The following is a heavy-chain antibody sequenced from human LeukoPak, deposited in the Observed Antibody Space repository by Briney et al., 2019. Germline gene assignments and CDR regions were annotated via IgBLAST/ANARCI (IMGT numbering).Heavy chain of an antibody. J-gene: IGHJ6*02. CDR1: GFTFSSYS. D-gene: IGHD3-9*01. V-gene: IGHV3-21*01. CDR2: ISSSSSYI. CDR3: ARSTLGYYDILTGYYDYYGMDV. Sequence: GGSLRLSCAASGFTFSSYSMNWVRQAPGKGLEWVSSISSSSSYIYYADSVKGRFTISRDNAKNSLYLQMNSLRAEDTAVYYCARSTLGYYDILTGYYDYYGMDVWGQGTTVTVSS.